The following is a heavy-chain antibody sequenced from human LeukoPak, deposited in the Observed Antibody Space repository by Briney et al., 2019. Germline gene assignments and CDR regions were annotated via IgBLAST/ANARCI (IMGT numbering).Heavy chain of an antibody. Sequence: GGSLRLSCAASGFTFSNAWMSWVRQAPGKGLEWVGRIKSKTDGGTTDYAAPVKGRFTISRDDSKNTLYLQMNSLKTEDTAVYHCTTASITMVRGVMDLDYWGQGTLVTVSS. D-gene: IGHD3-10*01. CDR3: TTASITMVRGVMDLDY. V-gene: IGHV3-15*01. J-gene: IGHJ4*02. CDR2: IKSKTDGGTT. CDR1: GFTFSNAW.